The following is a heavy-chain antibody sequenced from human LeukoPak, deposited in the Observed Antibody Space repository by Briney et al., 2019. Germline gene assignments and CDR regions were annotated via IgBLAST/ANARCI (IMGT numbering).Heavy chain of an antibody. CDR3: ATMDRSRFTMVRGDWFDP. V-gene: IGHV1-24*01. CDR1: GYTLTELS. Sequence: ASVKVSCKVSGYTLTELSMHWVRQAPGKGLEWMGGFDPEDGETIYAQKFQGRVTMTEDTSTDTAYMELSSLRSEDTAVYYCATMDRSRFTMVRGDWFDPWGQGPLVTVSS. CDR2: FDPEDGET. D-gene: IGHD3-10*01. J-gene: IGHJ5*02.